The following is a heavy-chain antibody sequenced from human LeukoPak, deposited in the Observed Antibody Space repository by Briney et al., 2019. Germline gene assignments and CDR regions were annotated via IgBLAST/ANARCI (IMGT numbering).Heavy chain of an antibody. D-gene: IGHD2-21*02. CDR1: GGTFSIYA. CDR3: ASRDAQGDRYYYYGMDV. CDR2: IIPIFGTA. V-gene: IGHV1-69*13. Sequence: ASVKVSCTASGGTFSIYAISWVRQAPGQGLEWMGGIIPIFGTANYAQKFQGRVTITADESTSTAYMELSSLRSEDTAVYYCASRDAQGDRYYYYGMDVWGQGTTVTVSS. J-gene: IGHJ6*02.